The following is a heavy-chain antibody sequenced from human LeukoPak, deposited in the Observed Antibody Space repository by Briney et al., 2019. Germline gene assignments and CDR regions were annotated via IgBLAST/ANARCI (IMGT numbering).Heavy chain of an antibody. CDR2: INHSEST. Sequence: SGTLSLTCAVSGGSFSGYYWSWIRQSPGKGLECMGEINHSESTKCDPSLKNRVAISLDASKRHFSLKMSSVTAADTAIYECARGLVVVPTTMLENWGQGTLVTVSS. J-gene: IGHJ4*02. CDR3: ARGLVVVPTTMLEN. D-gene: IGHD2-15*01. V-gene: IGHV4-34*01. CDR1: GGSFSGYY.